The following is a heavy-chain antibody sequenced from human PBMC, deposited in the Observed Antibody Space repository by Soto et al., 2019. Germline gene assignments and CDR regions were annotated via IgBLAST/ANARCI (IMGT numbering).Heavy chain of an antibody. D-gene: IGHD2-15*01. Sequence: QPVGSLRLSCAASGFTFSSYGMHWVRQAPGKGLEWVAVISYDGSNKYYADSVKGRFTISRDNSKNTLYLQMNSLRAEDTAVYYCAKDPGHRWFYYYYGMDVWGQGTTVTVSS. CDR1: GFTFSSYG. J-gene: IGHJ6*02. CDR2: ISYDGSNK. CDR3: AKDPGHRWFYYYYGMDV. V-gene: IGHV3-30*18.